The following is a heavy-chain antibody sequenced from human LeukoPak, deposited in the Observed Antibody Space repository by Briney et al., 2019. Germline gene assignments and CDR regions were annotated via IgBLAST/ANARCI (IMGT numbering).Heavy chain of an antibody. J-gene: IGHJ4*02. CDR2: ISSSGSTI. Sequence: PGGSLRLSCAASGFTFSTFAMIWVRQAPGKGLEWVSYISSSGSTIYYADSVKGRFTISRDNAKNSLYLQMNSLRAEDTAVYYCARDLRGPRLKYFDYWGQGTLVTVSS. CDR3: ARDLRGPRLKYFDY. D-gene: IGHD6-19*01. V-gene: IGHV3-48*03. CDR1: GFTFSTFA.